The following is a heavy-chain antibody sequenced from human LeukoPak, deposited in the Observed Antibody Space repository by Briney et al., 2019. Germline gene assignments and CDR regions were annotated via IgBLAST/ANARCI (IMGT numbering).Heavy chain of an antibody. Sequence: PGGSLRLSCAASGFIFSSYEMNWVRQAPGKGLEWVSYISSSGSTIYDADSVKGRFTISRDNAKNSLYLQTNSLRAEDTAVYYCARGYGDYYGMDVWGQGTTVTVSS. CDR2: ISSSGSTI. D-gene: IGHD4-17*01. J-gene: IGHJ6*02. V-gene: IGHV3-48*03. CDR3: ARGYGDYYGMDV. CDR1: GFIFSSYE.